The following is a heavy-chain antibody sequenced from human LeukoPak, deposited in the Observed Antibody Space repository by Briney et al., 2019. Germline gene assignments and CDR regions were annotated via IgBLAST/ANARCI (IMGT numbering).Heavy chain of an antibody. V-gene: IGHV3-23*01. CDR2: ISGSGGGT. D-gene: IGHD3-16*01. CDR1: GFTFSSYA. CDR3: AKGLKTGVGPYMGYHYYMDV. Sequence: QTGGSLRLSCAASGFTFSSYAMTWVRQAPGKGLEWVSGISGSGGGTYYTDSVKGRFTISRDNSKNTLYLQMNGLRDEDTGVYYCAKGLKTGVGPYMGYHYYMDVWGKGATVTVSS. J-gene: IGHJ6*03.